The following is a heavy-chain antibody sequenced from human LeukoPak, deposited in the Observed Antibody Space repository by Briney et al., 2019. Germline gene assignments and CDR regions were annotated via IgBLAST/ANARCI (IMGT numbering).Heavy chain of an antibody. Sequence: PGGSLRLSCAASGFTFSSYGMHWVRQAPGKGLEWVAVISYDGSNKYYADSVKGRFTISRDNSKNTLYLQMNSLRAEDTAVYYCAKAMTGYSSSWYEVYWGQGTLVTVSS. J-gene: IGHJ4*02. CDR1: GFTFSSYG. CDR2: ISYDGSNK. D-gene: IGHD6-13*01. V-gene: IGHV3-30*18. CDR3: AKAMTGYSSSWYEVY.